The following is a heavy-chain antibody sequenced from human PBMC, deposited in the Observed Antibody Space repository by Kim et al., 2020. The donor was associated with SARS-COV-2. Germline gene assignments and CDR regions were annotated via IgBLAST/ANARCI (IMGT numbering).Heavy chain of an antibody. CDR3: APLHFYSSAH. J-gene: IGHJ4*02. V-gene: IGHV3-11*04. D-gene: IGHD6-19*01. CDR1: GLNFYIQY. CDR2: IGGSDGVV. Sequence: GGSLRLSCAASGLNFYIQYMTWIRQAPGKGLEWVSFIGGSDGVVSYADSVRGRFTISRDNARNTVYLQMNSLRVEDTAKYYCAPLHFYSSAHWGQGTLVT.